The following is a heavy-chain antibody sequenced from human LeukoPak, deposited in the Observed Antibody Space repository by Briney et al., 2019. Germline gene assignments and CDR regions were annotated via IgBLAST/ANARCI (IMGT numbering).Heavy chain of an antibody. CDR1: GYTFTSYD. Sequence: GASVKVSCKASGYTFTSYDINWVRQATGQGLERMGWINPNSGGTNYAQKFQGRVTMTRDTSISTAYMELSRLRSDDTAVYYCARVWFGELLPTGYWGQGTLVTVSS. D-gene: IGHD3-10*01. V-gene: IGHV1-2*02. CDR3: ARVWFGELLPTGY. CDR2: INPNSGGT. J-gene: IGHJ4*02.